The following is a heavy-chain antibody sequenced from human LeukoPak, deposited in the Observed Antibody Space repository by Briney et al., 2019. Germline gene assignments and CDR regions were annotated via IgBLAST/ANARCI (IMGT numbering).Heavy chain of an antibody. CDR1: GYTFTSYG. J-gene: IGHJ5*02. CDR2: INPNSGGT. D-gene: IGHD6-6*01. Sequence: ASVKVSCKASGYTFTSYGISWVRQAPGQGLEWMGWINPNSGGTNYAQKFQGRVTMTRDTSISTAYMELSRLRSDDTAVYYCARAEAARPGDWFDPWGQGTLVTVSS. CDR3: ARAEAARPGDWFDP. V-gene: IGHV1-2*02.